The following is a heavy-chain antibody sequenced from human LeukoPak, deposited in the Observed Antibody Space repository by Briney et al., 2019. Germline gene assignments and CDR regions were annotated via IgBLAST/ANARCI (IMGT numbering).Heavy chain of an antibody. D-gene: IGHD3-22*01. CDR1: GGTFSSYA. V-gene: IGHV1-69*10. J-gene: IGHJ4*02. Sequence: VKVSCKASGGTFSSYAISWVRQAPGQGLEWMGRIIPILGIANYAQKFQGRVTITADKSTSTAYMELSSLRSEDTAVYYCARGPRAYYYDSSGYWRMDYFDYWGQGTLVTVSS. CDR3: ARGPRAYYYDSSGYWRMDYFDY. CDR2: IIPILGIA.